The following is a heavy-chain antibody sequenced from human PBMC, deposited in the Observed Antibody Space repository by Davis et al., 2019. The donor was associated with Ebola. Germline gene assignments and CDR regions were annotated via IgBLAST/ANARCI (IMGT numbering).Heavy chain of an antibody. D-gene: IGHD1-26*01. CDR1: GYTFTGYY. Sequence: SVKVSCKASGYTFTGYYMHWVRQAPGQGLAWMGGIIPLFGTTNYAQKFRGRVMITADKSTRIAYMELNSLTSDDTAVYYCARGGPAGSYTHWGQGTLVTVSS. CDR3: ARGGPAGSYTH. J-gene: IGHJ4*02. V-gene: IGHV1-69*06. CDR2: IIPLFGTT.